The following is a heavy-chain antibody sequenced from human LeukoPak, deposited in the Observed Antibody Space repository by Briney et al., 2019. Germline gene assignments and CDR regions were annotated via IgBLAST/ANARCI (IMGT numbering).Heavy chain of an antibody. CDR2: TYYRSKWYN. CDR1: GDSVSSNSAA. J-gene: IGHJ3*01. V-gene: IGHV6-1*01. Sequence: SQTLSLTCAISGDSVSSNSAAWNWIRQSPSRGLEWLGRTYYRSKWYNDYVVSVKSRITINPDTSKNQFSLQLNSVTPEDTAVYYCARGGQGDGYSADEAFDFWGQGTMVTVSS. D-gene: IGHD5-24*01. CDR3: ARGGQGDGYSADEAFDF.